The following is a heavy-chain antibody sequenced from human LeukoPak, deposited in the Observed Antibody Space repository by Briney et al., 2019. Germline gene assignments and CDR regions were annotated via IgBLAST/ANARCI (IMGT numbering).Heavy chain of an antibody. CDR1: GGSLSGYY. Sequence: PSETPSLTCAVYGGSLSGYYWSWIRQPPGKGLEWIGDINHSGSTNYNPSLKTRVTTSVDTSKNQFSLKLSSVTAADTAVYYCARRYMVRGVYDLFFDYWGQGTLVTVSS. CDR2: INHSGST. D-gene: IGHD3-10*01. J-gene: IGHJ4*02. V-gene: IGHV4-34*01. CDR3: ARRYMVRGVYDLFFDY.